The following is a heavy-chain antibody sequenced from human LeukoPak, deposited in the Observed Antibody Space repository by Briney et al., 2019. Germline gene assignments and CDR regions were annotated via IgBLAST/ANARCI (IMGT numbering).Heavy chain of an antibody. D-gene: IGHD3-22*01. CDR1: GYTFTSYG. CDR3: ARNVGPRVYYDRSGYYPLGAFDI. Sequence: ASVKVSCKASGYTFTSYGISWVRQAPGQGLEWMGWISAYNGNTNYAQKLQGRVTMTTDTSTSTAYMELRSMRSDDTAVYYCARNVGPRVYYDRSGYYPLGAFDIWGKGKMVTVSS. V-gene: IGHV1-18*01. CDR2: ISAYNGNT. J-gene: IGHJ3*02.